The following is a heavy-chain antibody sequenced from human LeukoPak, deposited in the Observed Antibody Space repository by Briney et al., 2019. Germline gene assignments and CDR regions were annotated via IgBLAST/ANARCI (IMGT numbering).Heavy chain of an antibody. CDR2: IYYSGST. J-gene: IGHJ6*02. CDR1: GGSISSYY. D-gene: IGHD3-10*01. V-gene: IGHV4-59*01. CDR3: ASASGYEVNYYYYYGMDV. Sequence: SETLSLTCTVSGGSISSYYWSWIRQPPGKGLEWTGYIYYSGSTNYNPSLKSRVTISVDTSKNQFSLKLSSVTAADTAVYYCASASGYEVNYYYYYGMDVWGQGTTVTVSS.